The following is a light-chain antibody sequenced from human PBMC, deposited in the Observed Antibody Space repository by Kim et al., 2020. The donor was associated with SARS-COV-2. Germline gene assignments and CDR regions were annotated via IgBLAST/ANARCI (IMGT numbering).Light chain of an antibody. Sequence: DIQMTQSPSSLSASVGDRVTITCRASQRISTYLNWYQQQPGKAPRLLIYAASSLQSGVPSRFSGSGSGTDFTLTINSLQPEDFASCYCQQSFTTPLLTFGGGTKV. CDR1: QRISTY. CDR3: QQSFTTPLLT. CDR2: AAS. J-gene: IGKJ4*01. V-gene: IGKV1-39*01.